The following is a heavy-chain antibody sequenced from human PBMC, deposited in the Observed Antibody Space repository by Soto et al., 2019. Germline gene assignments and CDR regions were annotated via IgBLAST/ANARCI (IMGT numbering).Heavy chain of an antibody. D-gene: IGHD3-16*01. Sequence: GGALKSSCSFAGCSCTVYCIGWGLQMPGKGTEWMGIIYHGDSATRYSPSFQGQVTISADQSISTAYLQWSSLKASNTAMYYCATLSVYSRDYGGFDYWGQGTLVTVSS. CDR3: ATLSVYSRDYGGFDY. CDR2: IYHGDSAT. J-gene: IGHJ4*02. V-gene: IGHV5-51*01. CDR1: GCSCTVYC.